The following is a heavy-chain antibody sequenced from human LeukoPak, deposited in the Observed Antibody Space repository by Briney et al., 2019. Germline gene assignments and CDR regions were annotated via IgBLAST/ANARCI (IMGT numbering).Heavy chain of an antibody. V-gene: IGHV5-51*01. CDR3: ARTQRGGYPYDAFDI. CDR1: GYSFTSYW. Sequence: GESLKISCKGSGYSFTSYWIGWVRQMPGKGLEWMGIIYPGDSDTRYSPSFQGQVTISADKSISTAYLQWSSLRASDTAMYYCARTQRGGYPYDAFDIWGQGTMVTVSS. CDR2: IYPGDSDT. D-gene: IGHD2-15*01. J-gene: IGHJ3*02.